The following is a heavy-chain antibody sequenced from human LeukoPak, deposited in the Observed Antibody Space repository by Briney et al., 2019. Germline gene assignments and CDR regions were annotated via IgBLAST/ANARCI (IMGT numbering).Heavy chain of an antibody. Sequence: SETLSLTCTVSGGSISSYYWSWIRQPPGKGLEWIGYIYYSGSTYYNPSLKSRVTISVDTSKNQFSLKLSSVTAADTAVYYCARIPFPLYGSGSYHFDYWGQGTLVTVSS. CDR2: IYYSGST. D-gene: IGHD3-10*01. CDR1: GGSISSYY. V-gene: IGHV4-59*01. CDR3: ARIPFPLYGSGSYHFDY. J-gene: IGHJ4*02.